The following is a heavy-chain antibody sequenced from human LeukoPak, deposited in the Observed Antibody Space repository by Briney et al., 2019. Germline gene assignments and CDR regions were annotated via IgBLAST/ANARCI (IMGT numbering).Heavy chain of an antibody. Sequence: PGRSLRLSCAASGFTFSSYAMHWVRQAPGKGLEWVAVISYDGSNKYYADSVKGRFTISRDNSKNTLYLQMNSLRAEDTAVYYCARQTQQLTWFDPWGQGTLVTVSS. J-gene: IGHJ5*02. D-gene: IGHD6-13*01. CDR2: ISYDGSNK. CDR3: ARQTQQLTWFDP. V-gene: IGHV3-30*04. CDR1: GFTFSSYA.